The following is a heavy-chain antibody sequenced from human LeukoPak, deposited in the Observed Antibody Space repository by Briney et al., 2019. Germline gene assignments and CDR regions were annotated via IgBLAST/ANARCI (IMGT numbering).Heavy chain of an antibody. V-gene: IGHV3-23*01. CDR3: GVAEGDS. CDR2: ISDSGGST. CDR1: GFTFSTYA. D-gene: IGHD5/OR15-5a*01. J-gene: IGHJ4*02. Sequence: PGGSLRLSCAASGFTFSTYAMSWVRQAPGKGLEWVSSISDSGGSTYYSDSVRGRFTISRDNSKNTLNLQMNSLRAEDTAEYYFGVAEGDSWGQGTLVTVSS.